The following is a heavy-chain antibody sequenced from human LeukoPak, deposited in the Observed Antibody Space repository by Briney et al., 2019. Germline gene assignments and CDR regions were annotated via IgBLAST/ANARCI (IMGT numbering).Heavy chain of an antibody. CDR1: GGSLSNFY. Sequence: PETLSLTCAVYGGSLSNFYWGWGRPTPGEGIRWVGEINDSGRTNYNPSLMSRVTVSVDTSKNQFSLRLTSVTATDTAVYYCARRWNYGRNYYIDVWGKGAAVSVSS. CDR3: ARRWNYGRNYYIDV. CDR2: INDSGRT. D-gene: IGHD1-7*01. J-gene: IGHJ6*03. V-gene: IGHV4-34*01.